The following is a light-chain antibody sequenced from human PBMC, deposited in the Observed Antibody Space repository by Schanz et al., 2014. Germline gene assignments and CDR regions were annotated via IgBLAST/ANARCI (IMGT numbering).Light chain of an antibody. CDR3: QQRSNWPKFT. J-gene: IGKJ3*01. Sequence: EIVLTQSPGTLSLSPGEGATLSCRASQNIGSTYLAWYQQKPGQAPSLLVSGASNRAPGIPDRFSGSGSGSDFTLSISRLEPEDFAVYYCQQRSNWPKFTFGPGTKVDIK. CDR1: QNIGSTY. V-gene: IGKV3D-20*02. CDR2: GAS.